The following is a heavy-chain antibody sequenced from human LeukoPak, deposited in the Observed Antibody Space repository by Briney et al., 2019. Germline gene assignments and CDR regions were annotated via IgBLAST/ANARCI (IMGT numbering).Heavy chain of an antibody. Sequence: PGGSLRLSCAASGFTSDDYVMHWVRQAPGKGLEWVSGISWNSVSIGYADSVMGRFTISRDNAKNSLYLQMNSLRAEDTALYYCVKDMTVAGTGPFDIWGQGTMVTVSS. CDR2: ISWNSVSI. D-gene: IGHD6-19*01. V-gene: IGHV3-9*02. CDR3: VKDMTVAGTGPFDI. J-gene: IGHJ3*02. CDR1: GFTSDDYV.